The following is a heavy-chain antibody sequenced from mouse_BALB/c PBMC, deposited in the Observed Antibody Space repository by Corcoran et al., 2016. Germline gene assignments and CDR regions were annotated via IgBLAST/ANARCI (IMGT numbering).Heavy chain of an antibody. CDR1: GYTFTTAG. CDR2: INTHSGVP. D-gene: IGHD2-1*01. Sequence: QIQLVQSGPELKKPGETVRISCKASGYTFTTAGMQRVQKMPGKGLKWIGWINTHSGVPKYAEDFKGRFAFSLETSASTAYLQISNLKNEDTATYFCASGNYYFDYWGQGTTLTVSS. CDR3: ASGNYYFDY. J-gene: IGHJ2*01. V-gene: IGHV9-4*02.